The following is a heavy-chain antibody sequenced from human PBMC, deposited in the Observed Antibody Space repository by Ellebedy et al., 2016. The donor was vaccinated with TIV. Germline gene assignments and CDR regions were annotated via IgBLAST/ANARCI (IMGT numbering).Heavy chain of an antibody. CDR1: GFSFNTFF. CDR3: RQGHYADY. J-gene: IGHJ4*02. V-gene: IGHV3-23*01. CDR2: ISAGSDTT. Sequence: GGSLRLSXAASGFSFNTFFMSWVRHSPWRGLEWVSTISAGSDTTRFADSVKGRFTISRDNSKNTVYLRMNDLRAGDTAVYYCRQGHYADYWGQGTLVTVSS.